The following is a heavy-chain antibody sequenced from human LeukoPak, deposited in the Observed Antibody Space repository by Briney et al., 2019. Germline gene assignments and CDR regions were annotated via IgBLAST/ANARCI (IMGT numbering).Heavy chain of an antibody. V-gene: IGHV1-18*01. Sequence: ASVKVSCKASGYTFTSYGISWVRQAPGQGLEWMGWISAYNGNTNYAQKFQDRVTMTTDASTSTAYMELRSLRSDDTAVYYCARDPYHEILPGYGSAMGFWGRGTLVTVSS. CDR3: ARDPYHEILPGYGSAMGF. CDR1: GYTFTSYG. J-gene: IGHJ4*02. D-gene: IGHD3-9*01. CDR2: ISAYNGNT.